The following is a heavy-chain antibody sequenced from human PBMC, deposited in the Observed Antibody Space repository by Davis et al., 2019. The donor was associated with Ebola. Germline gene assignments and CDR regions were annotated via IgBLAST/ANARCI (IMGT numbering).Heavy chain of an antibody. CDR2: LSYDGSNK. D-gene: IGHD1-26*01. Sequence: GGSLRLSCSASGFTFSNYAMHWVRQTPSKGLEWVALLSYDGSNKYYADSVKGRFTISRDNSKNTLYLQMDSLRGEDTAMYFCAREGGIAGATEYFQHWGQGTLVTVFS. J-gene: IGHJ1*01. V-gene: IGHV3-30-3*01. CDR3: AREGGIAGATEYFQH. CDR1: GFTFSNYA.